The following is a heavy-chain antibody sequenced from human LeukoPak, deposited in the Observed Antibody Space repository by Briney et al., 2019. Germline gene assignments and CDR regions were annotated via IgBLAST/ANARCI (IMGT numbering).Heavy chain of an antibody. D-gene: IGHD3-16*01. CDR2: IIPIFGTA. Sequence: GASVTVSFKASGGTFSIYAISWVRQAPGQGREWMGGIIPIFGTANYAQKFQGRVTITADESTSTAYMELSSLRSEDTAVYYCARSPYIGWGRYHFDYWGQGTLVTVSS. CDR3: ARSPYIGWGRYHFDY. J-gene: IGHJ4*02. CDR1: GGTFSIYA. V-gene: IGHV1-69*13.